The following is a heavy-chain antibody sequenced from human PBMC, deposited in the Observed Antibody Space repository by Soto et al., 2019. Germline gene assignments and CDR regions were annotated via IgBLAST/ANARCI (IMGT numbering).Heavy chain of an antibody. CDR2: ISGDGGST. J-gene: IGHJ6*02. CDR3: AKDVSPVDYYYGMDV. V-gene: IGHV3-43*02. CDR1: GFTFDDYA. Sequence: GGSLRLSCAASGFTFDDYAMHWVRHAPGPGLEWVSLISGDGGSTYYADSVKGRFTISRDNSKNSLYLQMNSLRTDDTALYYCAKDVSPVDYYYGMDVWGQGTTVTVSS.